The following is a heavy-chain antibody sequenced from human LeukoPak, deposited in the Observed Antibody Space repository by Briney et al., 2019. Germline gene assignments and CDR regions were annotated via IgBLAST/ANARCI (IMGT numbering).Heavy chain of an antibody. Sequence: GGSLRLSCAASGPTFSCYSIHWVRQAPGKGLEWVAVISYDGSNKYYADFVKGRFTISRDNSKNTLYLQMNSLRAEDTAVYYCAREPFGGYQYYYYYYGMDVWGKGSTVTVSS. D-gene: IGHD3-16*01. CDR1: GPTFSCYS. CDR2: ISYDGSNK. CDR3: AREPFGGYQYYYYYYGMDV. J-gene: IGHJ6*04. V-gene: IGHV3-30*04.